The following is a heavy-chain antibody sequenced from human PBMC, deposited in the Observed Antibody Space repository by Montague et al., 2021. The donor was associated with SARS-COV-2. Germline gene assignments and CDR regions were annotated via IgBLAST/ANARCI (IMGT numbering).Heavy chain of an antibody. Sequence: SETLSLTCTVSGGSISSYYWSWIRQPAGKGLEWIGRIYTSGTTNYNPSLKSRVTMSVDTSKNQFSLKLSSVTAADTAVYYCAGGSGIINFYNSVMDVWGQGTTVTVSS. CDR3: AGGSGIINFYNSVMDV. V-gene: IGHV4-4*07. D-gene: IGHD3-10*01. J-gene: IGHJ6*02. CDR2: IYTSGTT. CDR1: GGSISSYY.